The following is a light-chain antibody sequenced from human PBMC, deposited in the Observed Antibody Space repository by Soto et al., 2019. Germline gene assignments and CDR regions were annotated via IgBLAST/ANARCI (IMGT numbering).Light chain of an antibody. V-gene: IGKV3-20*01. Sequence: EIVLTHSACTLSLSPGERATLSCRPSQSVSSSSLAWYQQKRGQAPRLLIHDASSRATGIPDRFSGSGSGTDFTLTISRLEPEDFAVYYCQQYGGSPRTFGQGTKVDIK. J-gene: IGKJ1*01. CDR1: QSVSSSS. CDR2: DAS. CDR3: QQYGGSPRT.